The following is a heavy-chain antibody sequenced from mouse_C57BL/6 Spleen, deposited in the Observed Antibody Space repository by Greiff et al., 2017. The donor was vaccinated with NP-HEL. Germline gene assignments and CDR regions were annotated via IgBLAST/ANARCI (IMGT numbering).Heavy chain of an antibody. CDR1: GYTFTGYW. Sequence: VKLQESGAELMKPGASVKLSCKATGYTFTGYWIEWVKQRPGHGLEWIGEILPGSGSTNYNEKFKGKATFTADTSSNTAYMQLSSLTTEDSAIEYCARPAIYYYGSSPWYFDVWGTGTTVTVSS. CDR2: ILPGSGST. CDR3: ARPAIYYYGSSPWYFDV. D-gene: IGHD1-1*01. V-gene: IGHV1-9*01. J-gene: IGHJ1*03.